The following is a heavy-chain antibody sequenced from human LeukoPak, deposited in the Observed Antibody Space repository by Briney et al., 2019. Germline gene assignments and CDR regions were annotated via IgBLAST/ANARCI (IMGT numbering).Heavy chain of an antibody. D-gene: IGHD2/OR15-2a*01. V-gene: IGHV4-59*01. J-gene: IGHJ6*02. CDR2: IYYSGST. CDR1: GGSISSYY. Sequence: PSETLSLTCTVSGGSISSYYWSWIRQPPGKGLEWIGYIYYSGSTNYVPSLKSRVTISVDTSKNQFSLKLSSVTAADTAVYYCARAIKNGMDVWGQGTTVTVSS. CDR3: ARAIKNGMDV.